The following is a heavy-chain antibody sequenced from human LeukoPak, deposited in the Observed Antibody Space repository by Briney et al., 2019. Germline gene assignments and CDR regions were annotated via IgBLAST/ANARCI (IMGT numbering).Heavy chain of an antibody. D-gene: IGHD3-10*01. CDR3: AKRSGSYYRRDQGPAFDY. V-gene: IGHV3-23*01. CDR2: ISGSGGST. Sequence: GGSLRLSCAASGFTFSSYAMSWVRQAPGKGLEWVSAISGSGGSTYYADSVKGRFTISRDNSKNTLYLQMNSLRAEDTAVYYCAKRSGSYYRRDQGPAFDYWGQGTLVTVSS. J-gene: IGHJ4*02. CDR1: GFTFSSYA.